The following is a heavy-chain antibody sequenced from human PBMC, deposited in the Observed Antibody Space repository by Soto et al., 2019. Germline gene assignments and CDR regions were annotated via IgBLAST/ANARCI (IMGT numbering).Heavy chain of an antibody. Sequence: PSEILSLTCTVSGASLRSGSYYWSWIRQPPGKGLEWIGYISHSGRTNYDPSLKSRLTMSVDTSQNQFSLQLNSVTAADTAVYYCSYGSSFDYWGQGTLVTVSS. CDR1: GASLRSGSYY. V-gene: IGHV4-61*01. CDR3: SYGSSFDY. J-gene: IGHJ4*02. D-gene: IGHD3-10*01. CDR2: ISHSGRT.